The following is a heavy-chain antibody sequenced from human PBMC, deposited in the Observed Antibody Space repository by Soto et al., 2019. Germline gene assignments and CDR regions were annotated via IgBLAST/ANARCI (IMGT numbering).Heavy chain of an antibody. CDR2: ISYGGGNK. V-gene: IGHV3-30-3*02. Sequence: GGSLRLSCAASGFTFSSYAMHWVRQAPGKGLEWVSVISYGGGNKYYADSVKGRFTISRDNSKNTLYLQMNSLRAEDTAVYYCAKNRDPGYFDYWGQGTLVTVSS. CDR3: AKNRDPGYFDY. CDR1: GFTFSSYA. J-gene: IGHJ4*02.